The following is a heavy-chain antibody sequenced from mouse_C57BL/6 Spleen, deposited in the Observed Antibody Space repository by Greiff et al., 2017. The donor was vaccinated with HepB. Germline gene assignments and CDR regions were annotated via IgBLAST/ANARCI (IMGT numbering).Heavy chain of an antibody. CDR1: GFNIKDYY. J-gene: IGHJ1*03. D-gene: IGHD2-12*01. CDR2: IDPEDGET. Sequence: EVQLQQSGAELVKPGASVKLSCTASGFNIKDYYMHWVKQRTEQGLEWIGRIDPEDGETKYAPKFQGKATITADTSSNTAYLQLSSLTSEDTAVYYCASIPVTTAGDFDVWGTGTTVTVSS. CDR3: ASIPVTTAGDFDV. V-gene: IGHV14-2*01.